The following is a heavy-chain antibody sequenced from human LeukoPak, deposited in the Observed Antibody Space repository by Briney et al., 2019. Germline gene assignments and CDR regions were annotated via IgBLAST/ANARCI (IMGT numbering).Heavy chain of an antibody. V-gene: IGHV3-23*01. D-gene: IGHD6-6*01. CDR1: GFTFSNYS. Sequence: GGSLRLSCAASGFTFSNYSMNWVRQAPGKGLEWVSAISGSGVSTYYANSVKGRFTISRDNSKNTLYLQMNSLRAEDTAVYYCAKDGSSSYYFDYWGQGTLVTVSS. J-gene: IGHJ4*02. CDR3: AKDGSSSYYFDY. CDR2: ISGSGVST.